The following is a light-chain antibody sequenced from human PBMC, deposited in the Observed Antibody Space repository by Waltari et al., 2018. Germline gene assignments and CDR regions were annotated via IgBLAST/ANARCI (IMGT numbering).Light chain of an antibody. CDR2: DTS. J-gene: IGLJ3*02. V-gene: IGLV7-46*01. CDR1: TGFVTSIRY. CDR3: LLSYSGGRRV. Sequence: QAVVTQEPSLTVSRGGTVTLTCCFSTGFVTSIRYPYWFQQKPGQAPKTLIYDTSNKHSWTPARFSGSLVGGKAALTLSGAQPEDEADYYCLLSYSGGRRVFGGGTKLTVL.